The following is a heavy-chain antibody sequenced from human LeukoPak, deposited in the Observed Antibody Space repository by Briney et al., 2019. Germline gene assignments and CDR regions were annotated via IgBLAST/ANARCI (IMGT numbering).Heavy chain of an antibody. Sequence: ASVKVSCKASGGTFSSYAISWVRQAPGQGLEWMGGIISIFGTANYAQKFQGRVTITTDESTSTAYMELSSLRSEHTAVYYCARCGSSTSEFDYWGQGTLVTVSS. CDR2: IISIFGTA. V-gene: IGHV1-69*05. J-gene: IGHJ4*02. CDR1: GGTFSSYA. CDR3: ARCGSSTSEFDY. D-gene: IGHD1-26*01.